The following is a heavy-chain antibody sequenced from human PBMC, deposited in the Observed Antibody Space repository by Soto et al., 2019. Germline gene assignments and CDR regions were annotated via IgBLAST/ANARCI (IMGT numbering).Heavy chain of an antibody. Sequence: VGSLRLSCAASVFTFSNYATSWVRQSPGEGLEWVSEITESGATYYTDSVKGRFTISRDNSKNTLYLQMNSLRAEDTAVYYCAKGPTGPKTRVDYWGQGTLVTVSS. J-gene: IGHJ4*02. CDR3: AKGPTGPKTRVDY. V-gene: IGHV3-23*01. CDR2: ITESGAT. D-gene: IGHD1-1*01. CDR1: VFTFSNYA.